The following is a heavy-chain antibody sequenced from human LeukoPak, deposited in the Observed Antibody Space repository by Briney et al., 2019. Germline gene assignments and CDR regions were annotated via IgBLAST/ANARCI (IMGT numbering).Heavy chain of an antibody. D-gene: IGHD1-1*01. CDR1: GFTFSSYA. V-gene: IGHV3-23*01. Sequence: PGGSLTLSCAASGFTFSSYAMSWVRQAPGKGLEWVSAISGSGGSTYYADSVKGRFTISRDNSKNTLYLQMNTLRAEDTAVYACAKDSRNAAPNWFDPWGQGTLVTVSS. J-gene: IGHJ5*02. CDR2: ISGSGGST. CDR3: AKDSRNAAPNWFDP.